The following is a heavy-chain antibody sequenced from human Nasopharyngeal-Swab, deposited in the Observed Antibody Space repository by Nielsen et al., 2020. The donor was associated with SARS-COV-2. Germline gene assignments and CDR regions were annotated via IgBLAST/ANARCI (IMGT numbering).Heavy chain of an antibody. D-gene: IGHD7-27*01. V-gene: IGHV3-30*02. CDR3: ARNRVNWGSLFGAFDI. CDR1: GFTFSSYG. CDR2: IRYDGSNK. Sequence: GESLKISCAASGFTFSSYGMQLVRQAPGKGLEWVAFIRYDGSNKYYADSVKGRFTISRDNSKNTLYLQMNSLRAEDTAVYYCARNRVNWGSLFGAFDIWGQGTMVTVSS. J-gene: IGHJ3*02.